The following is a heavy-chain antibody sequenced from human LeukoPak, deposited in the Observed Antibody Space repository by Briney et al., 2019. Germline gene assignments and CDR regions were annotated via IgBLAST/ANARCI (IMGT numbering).Heavy chain of an antibody. Sequence: PSETLSLTCAVSGYSISSGYYWGWIRQPPGKGLEWIGSIYHSGSTCYNPSLKSRVTISVDTSKNQFSLKLSSVTAADTAVYYCARHEFPYGDYRNFFDYWGQGTLVTVSS. CDR2: IYHSGST. CDR3: ARHEFPYGDYRNFFDY. V-gene: IGHV4-38-2*01. CDR1: GYSISSGYY. D-gene: IGHD4-17*01. J-gene: IGHJ4*02.